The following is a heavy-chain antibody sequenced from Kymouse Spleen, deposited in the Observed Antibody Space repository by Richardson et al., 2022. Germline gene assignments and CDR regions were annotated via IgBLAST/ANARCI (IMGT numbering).Heavy chain of an antibody. J-gene: IGHJ3*02. V-gene: IGHV4-39*01. D-gene: IGHD1-7*01. CDR2: IYYSGST. CDR3: ASITGTTGAFDI. Sequence: QLQLQESGPGLVKPSETLSLTCTVSGGSISSSSYYWGWIRQPPGKGLEWIGSIYYSGSTYYNPSLKSRVTISVDTSKNQFSLKLSSVTAADTAVYYCASITGTTGAFDIWGQGTMVTVSS. CDR1: GGSISSSSYY.